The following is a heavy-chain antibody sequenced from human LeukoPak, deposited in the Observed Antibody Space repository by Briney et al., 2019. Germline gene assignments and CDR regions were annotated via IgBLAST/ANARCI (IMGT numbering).Heavy chain of an antibody. V-gene: IGHV1-18*01. Sequence: ASVKVSCTSSGYTFTIYGISWVRQAPGQGLEWMGWISAYNGNTNYAQKLQGRVTMTTDTSTSTAYMELRSLRSDDTAVYYCARDDYGDYPYYFDYWGQGTLVTVSS. CDR2: ISAYNGNT. J-gene: IGHJ4*02. CDR1: GYTFTIYG. CDR3: ARDDYGDYPYYFDY. D-gene: IGHD4-17*01.